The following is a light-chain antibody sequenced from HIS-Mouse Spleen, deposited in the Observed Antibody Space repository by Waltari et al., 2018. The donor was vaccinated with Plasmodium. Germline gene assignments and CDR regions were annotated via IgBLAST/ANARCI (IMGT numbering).Light chain of an antibody. CDR1: SGSVSTSYY. CDR3: VLYMGSGIWV. Sequence: QTVVTQEPSFSVSPGGTVTLTCGLSSGSVSTSYYPSWYQQTPGQAPRTLIYSPNTSSSGVPDRFSGSILGNKAALTITGAQADDESDYYCVLYMGSGIWVFGGGTKLTVL. CDR2: SPN. J-gene: IGLJ2*01. V-gene: IGLV8-61*01.